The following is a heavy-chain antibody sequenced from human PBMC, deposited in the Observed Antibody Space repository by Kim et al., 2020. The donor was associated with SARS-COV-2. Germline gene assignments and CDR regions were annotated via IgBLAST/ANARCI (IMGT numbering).Heavy chain of an antibody. CDR2: IDNRGATT. J-gene: IGHJ6*02. CDR3: SRGGRLHISDV. Sequence: GGSLRLSCAASGFTFSSYAMSWVRQAPGKGLEWVSTIDNRGATTYYADSVKGRFTISRDISKNTLFLQMNSLRAEDTAIYFCSRGGRLHISDVWGQGTTVIVSS. V-gene: IGHV3-23*01. D-gene: IGHD2-15*01. CDR1: GFTFSSYA.